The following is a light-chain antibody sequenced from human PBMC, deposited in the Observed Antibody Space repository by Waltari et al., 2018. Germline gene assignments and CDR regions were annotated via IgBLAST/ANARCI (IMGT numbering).Light chain of an antibody. V-gene: IGKV1-5*03. CDR3: QQYNDYPYT. Sequence: DIQMTQSPSTLSASIGDRVTITCRASQSFSKWLAWYQQKPGKGPKLLIDQSSTLRSGVPSRFSGSASGTEFILTINSLQPDDFATYFCQQYNDYPYTFGQGTKLEIK. CDR2: QSS. CDR1: QSFSKW. J-gene: IGKJ2*01.